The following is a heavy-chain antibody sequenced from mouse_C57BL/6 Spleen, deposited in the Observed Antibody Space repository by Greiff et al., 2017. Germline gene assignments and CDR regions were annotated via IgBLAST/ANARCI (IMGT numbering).Heavy chain of an antibody. CDR1: GYTFTTYP. J-gene: IGHJ4*01. Sequence: QVQLQQSGAELVKPGPSVKMSCKASGYTFTTYPLEWMKQNHGKSLEWIGNFHPYNDDSKYNEQFKGKAILTVEESSSTVYLELSRLTTDDAAVYYCGRGAYYGSSYGYAMDYWGQGTSVTVSS. D-gene: IGHD1-1*01. V-gene: IGHV1-47*01. CDR2: FHPYNDDS. CDR3: GRGAYYGSSYGYAMDY.